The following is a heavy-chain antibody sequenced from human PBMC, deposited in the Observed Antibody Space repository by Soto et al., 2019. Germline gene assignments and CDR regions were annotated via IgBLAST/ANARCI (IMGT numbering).Heavy chain of an antibody. CDR1: GYSFTTYW. V-gene: IGHV5-10-1*01. D-gene: IGHD3-3*01. Sequence: GESLXIPCKGSGYSFTTYWISWVRQMPGKGLEWMGRIDPSDSYNNYSPSFQGHVTISADKSISTAYLQWSSLKASDTAVYYCARTPTAILFGVVPQLGKFDYWGQGTLVTVSS. CDR2: IDPSDSYN. J-gene: IGHJ4*02. CDR3: ARTPTAILFGVVPQLGKFDY.